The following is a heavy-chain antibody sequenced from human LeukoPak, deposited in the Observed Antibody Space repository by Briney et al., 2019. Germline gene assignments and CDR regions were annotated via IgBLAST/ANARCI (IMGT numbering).Heavy chain of an antibody. CDR2: ISSSGSTI. CDR3: ARDVDSSSWYDY. CDR1: GFTFSDYY. J-gene: IGHJ4*02. D-gene: IGHD6-13*01. V-gene: IGHV3-11*01. Sequence: GGSLRLSCAASGFTFSDYYMSWIRRAPGKGLEWVSYISSSGSTIYYADSVKGRFTISRDNAKNSLYLQMNSLRAEDTAVYYCARDVDSSSWYDYWGQGTLVTVSS.